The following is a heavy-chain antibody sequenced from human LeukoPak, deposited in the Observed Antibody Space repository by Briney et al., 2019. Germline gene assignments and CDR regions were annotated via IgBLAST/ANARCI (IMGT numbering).Heavy chain of an antibody. CDR3: ATDGATTVTTLGFDY. J-gene: IGHJ4*02. V-gene: IGHV1-24*01. Sequence: AAVKDSCKGSGYTLTELSMHWVRPAPGKGLEWMGGFVPEDGETINEQKFQGKVPMTEDTSTDPGYMELSSLEAKEPPWYSWATDGATTVTTLGFDYWGQGTLVTVSS. CDR2: FVPEDGET. D-gene: IGHD4-17*01. CDR1: GYTLTELS.